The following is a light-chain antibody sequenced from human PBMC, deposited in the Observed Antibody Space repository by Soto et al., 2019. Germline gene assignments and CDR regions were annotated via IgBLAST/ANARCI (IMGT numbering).Light chain of an antibody. J-gene: IGLJ2*01. CDR3: SSYTSSKTRGV. CDR2: DVT. Sequence: QSALTQPASVSGSPGQSITISCTGTSSDIGGYNYVSWYQHHPGKDPKLIIYDVTNRPSGVSTRFSGSKSGNTASLTISGLPAEEEGDYYRSSYTSSKTRGVFGGGTKLTVL. CDR1: SSDIGGYNY. V-gene: IGLV2-14*03.